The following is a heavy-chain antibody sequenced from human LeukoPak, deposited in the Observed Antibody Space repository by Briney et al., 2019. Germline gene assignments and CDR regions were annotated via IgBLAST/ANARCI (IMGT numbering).Heavy chain of an antibody. V-gene: IGHV3-74*01. Sequence: GGSLRPSCTASGFTFSSYAMSWVRQAPGKGLEWVSCISFDGSDATYADSVKGRFTISRDNAKNTLHLQMDSLTVEDTAVYYCAVSNWMDPWGQGTLVTVSS. CDR3: AVSNWMDP. J-gene: IGHJ5*02. CDR2: ISFDGSDA. CDR1: GFTFSSYA.